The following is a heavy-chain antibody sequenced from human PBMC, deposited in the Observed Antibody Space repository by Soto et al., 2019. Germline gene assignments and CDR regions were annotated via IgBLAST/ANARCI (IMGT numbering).Heavy chain of an antibody. CDR1: GFTFSSYA. Sequence: EVQLLESGGGLVQPGGSLRLSCAASGFTFSSYAMSWVRQAPGKGLEWVSAISGSGGSTYYADSVKGRFTISRDNSKNTLYLQMNSLRAEDTAVYYCAKCGYDFWSGYYLFDYWGQGTLVTVSS. CDR2: ISGSGGST. V-gene: IGHV3-23*01. J-gene: IGHJ4*02. D-gene: IGHD3-3*01. CDR3: AKCGYDFWSGYYLFDY.